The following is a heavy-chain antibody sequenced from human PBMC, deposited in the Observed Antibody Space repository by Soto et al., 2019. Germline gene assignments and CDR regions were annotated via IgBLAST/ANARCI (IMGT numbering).Heavy chain of an antibody. CDR3: AKDPQTWGSIWFDP. D-gene: IGHD7-27*01. J-gene: IGHJ5*02. Sequence: EVQLLESGGGLVQPGGSLRLSCAASGXIFSNYAMSWVRQAPGKGPEWVSSISDSGNYIEYADSVEGRFTISRDNSKNTLYLQMNSVRAEDTARYYCAKDPQTWGSIWFDPWGQGTQVTVSS. CDR2: ISDSGNYI. V-gene: IGHV3-23*01. CDR1: GXIFSNYA.